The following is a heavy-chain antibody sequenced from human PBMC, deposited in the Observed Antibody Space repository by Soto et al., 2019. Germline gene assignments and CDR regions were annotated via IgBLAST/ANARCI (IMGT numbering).Heavy chain of an antibody. D-gene: IGHD6-13*01. CDR1: GGSISSGGYY. Sequence: SETLSLTCTVSGGSISSGGYYWSWIRQHQGKGLEWIGYIYYSGSTYYNPSLKSRVTISVDTSKNQFSLKLSSVTAADTAVYYCARSRFLSSRWYHNYYYGMDVWGQGTTVTVSS. CDR3: ARSRFLSSRWYHNYYYGMDV. J-gene: IGHJ6*02. CDR2: IYYSGST. V-gene: IGHV4-31*03.